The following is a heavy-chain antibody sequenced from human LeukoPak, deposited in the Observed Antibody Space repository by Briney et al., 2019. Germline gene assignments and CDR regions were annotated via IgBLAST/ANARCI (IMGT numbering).Heavy chain of an antibody. V-gene: IGHV1-18*01. Sequence: GASVKVSCKASGGTFSSYAISWVRQAPGQGLEWMGWISAYNGNTNYAQKLQGRVTMTTDTSTSTAYMELRSLRSDDTAVYYCARDRSGYSYGYPMGQGTLVTVSS. CDR1: GGTFSSYA. D-gene: IGHD5-18*01. J-gene: IGHJ5*02. CDR2: ISAYNGNT. CDR3: ARDRSGYSYGYP.